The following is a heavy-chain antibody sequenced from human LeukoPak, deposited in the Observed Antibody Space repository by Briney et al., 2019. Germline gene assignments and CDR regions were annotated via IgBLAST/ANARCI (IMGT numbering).Heavy chain of an antibody. D-gene: IGHD4-17*01. Sequence: TPSETLSLTCTVSGGSISSSSYYWGWIRQPPRKGLEWIGSIYYSGSTYYNPSLKSRVTISVDTSKNQFSLKLSSVTAADTAVYYCASEASHDYGDYGVFDYWGQGTLVTVSS. CDR3: ASEASHDYGDYGVFDY. CDR1: GGSISSSSYY. CDR2: IYYSGST. V-gene: IGHV4-39*01. J-gene: IGHJ4*02.